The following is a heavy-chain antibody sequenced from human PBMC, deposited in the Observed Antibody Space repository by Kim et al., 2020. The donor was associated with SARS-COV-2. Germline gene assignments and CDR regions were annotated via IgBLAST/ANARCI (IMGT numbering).Heavy chain of an antibody. V-gene: IGHV3-23*01. D-gene: IGHD1-7*01. Sequence: YEADSVKGRFTISRDNSKNTLYLQMNSLRADDTAVYYCAKDHSRGNYVFDCWGQGTLVTVSS. CDR3: AKDHSRGNYVFDC. J-gene: IGHJ4*02.